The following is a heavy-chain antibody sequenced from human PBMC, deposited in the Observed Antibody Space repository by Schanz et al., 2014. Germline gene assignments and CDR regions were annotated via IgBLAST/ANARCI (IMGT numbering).Heavy chain of an antibody. CDR2: ISDYNADT. CDR3: AGATYSSSWYGGSEYFQH. J-gene: IGHJ1*01. Sequence: QVQLVQSGAEVKKPGASVKVSCKASGYTFTSYGISWVRQAPGQGPEWMGWISDYNADTKYAQKVQGRVTMTTDTSTSTAYMERRSLRSDDTAVYYCAGATYSSSWYGGSEYFQHWGQGTLVTVSS. V-gene: IGHV1-18*04. CDR1: GYTFTSYG. D-gene: IGHD6-13*01.